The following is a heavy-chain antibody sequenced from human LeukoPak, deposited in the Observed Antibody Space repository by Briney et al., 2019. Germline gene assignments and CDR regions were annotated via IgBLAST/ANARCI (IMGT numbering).Heavy chain of an antibody. CDR3: AREILPEGFLEWLFPYPYYFDY. V-gene: IGHV1-18*01. CDR1: GGTFSTSG. J-gene: IGHJ4*02. CDR2: ISAYNGNT. Sequence: GASVKVSCKASGGTFSTSGISWVRQAPGQGLEWMGWISAYNGNTNYAQKLQGRVTMTTDTSTSTAYMELRSLRSDDTAVYYCAREILPEGFLEWLFPYPYYFDYWGQGTLVTVSS. D-gene: IGHD3-3*01.